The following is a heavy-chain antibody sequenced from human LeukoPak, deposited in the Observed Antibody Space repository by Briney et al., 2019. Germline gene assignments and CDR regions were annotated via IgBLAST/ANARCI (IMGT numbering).Heavy chain of an antibody. CDR1: GLTFSRNW. CDR3: AKDYRPHDFWSGLVDY. D-gene: IGHD3-3*01. J-gene: IGHJ4*02. V-gene: IGHV3-7*01. Sequence: PGGSLRLSCAASGLTFSRNWMGWVRQAPGKGLEWVAHIKEDGSDKYYADSVKGRFTISRDNSKNTLYLQMNSLRAEDTAVYYCAKDYRPHDFWSGLVDYWGQGTLVTVSS. CDR2: IKEDGSDK.